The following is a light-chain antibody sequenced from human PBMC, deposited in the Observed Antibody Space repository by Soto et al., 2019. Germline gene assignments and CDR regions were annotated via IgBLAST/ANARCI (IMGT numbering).Light chain of an antibody. V-gene: IGKV1-5*03. Sequence: DIQMTQSPSTLSASVGDRVTITCRASQSISNWLAWYQQKPGKAPKLLIYKASTLERGVPSRFRGSGSGTEFTLTISSLQPDDFATYYCQQYDSYSWTFGQGTKVEI. J-gene: IGKJ1*01. CDR1: QSISNW. CDR3: QQYDSYSWT. CDR2: KAS.